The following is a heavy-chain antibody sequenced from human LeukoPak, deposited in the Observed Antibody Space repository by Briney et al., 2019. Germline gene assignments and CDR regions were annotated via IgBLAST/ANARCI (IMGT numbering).Heavy chain of an antibody. CDR2: ICYSGST. D-gene: IGHD3-10*01. V-gene: IGHV4-4*08. CDR3: ARERHGSFDY. Sequence: SETLSLTCTVSGGSISSYYWSWIRQPPGKGLEWIGYICYSGSTNYNPSLKSRVTISVDTSKNQFSLKLSSVTAADTAVYYCARERHGSFDYWGQGTLVTVSS. J-gene: IGHJ4*02. CDR1: GGSISSYY.